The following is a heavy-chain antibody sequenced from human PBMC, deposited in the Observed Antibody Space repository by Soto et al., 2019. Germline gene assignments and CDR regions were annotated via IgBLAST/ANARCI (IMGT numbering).Heavy chain of an antibody. CDR3: ARNLPGNIDY. J-gene: IGHJ4*02. CDR1: GGSIGSGGHS. Sequence: QLQLQESGSRLVKPSQTLSLICDVSGGSIGSGGHSWSWIRQPPGKGLEWIGYIYHSGSTYYHPSIKSRVTISIDRSKNQFSLKLNSVTAADTAVYYCARNLPGNIDYWGQGTLVTVSS. D-gene: IGHD2-2*01. CDR2: IYHSGST. V-gene: IGHV4-30-2*01.